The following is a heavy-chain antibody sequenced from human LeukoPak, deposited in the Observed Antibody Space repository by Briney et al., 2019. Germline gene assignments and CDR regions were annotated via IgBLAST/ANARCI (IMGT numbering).Heavy chain of an antibody. CDR3: ARGDCSSTSCYFFAHYYYYYGMDV. J-gene: IGHJ6*02. V-gene: IGHV1-8*01. CDR1: GYTFTSYD. Sequence: GASVKVSCKASGYTFTSYDINWVRQAPGQGLEWMGWMNPNRGNTGYAEKFQGRVTMTRNTSISTAYMELSSLRSEDTAVYYCARGDCSSTSCYFFAHYYYYYGMDVWGQGTTVTVSS. CDR2: MNPNRGNT. D-gene: IGHD2-2*01.